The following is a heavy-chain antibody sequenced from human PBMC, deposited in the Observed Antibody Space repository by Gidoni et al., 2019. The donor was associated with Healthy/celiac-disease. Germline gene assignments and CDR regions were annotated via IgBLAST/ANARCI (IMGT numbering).Heavy chain of an antibody. CDR3: ARDRGGYCSGGSCYNPEFVYYGMDV. V-gene: IGHV4-59*01. CDR2: IYYSGST. CDR1: GGSISSYS. Sequence: QVQLQESGPGLVKPSETLSLTCTVSGGSISSYSWSWIRQPPGKGLEWIGYIYYSGSTNYNPSLKSRVTISVDTSKNQFSLKLSSVTAADTAVYYCARDRGGYCSGGSCYNPEFVYYGMDVWGQGTTVTVSS. D-gene: IGHD2-15*01. J-gene: IGHJ6*02.